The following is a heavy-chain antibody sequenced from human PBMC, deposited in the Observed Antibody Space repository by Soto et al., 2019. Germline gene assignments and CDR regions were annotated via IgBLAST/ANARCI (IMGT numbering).Heavy chain of an antibody. J-gene: IGHJ4*02. CDR3: ARVQWFGMDGRY. D-gene: IGHD3-10*01. CDR1: GGSFSGYY. V-gene: IGHV4-34*01. Sequence: SETLSLTCAVYGGSFSGYYWSWIRQPPGKGLEWIGEINHSGSTIYNPSLESRVTISVDTSKNQFSLKLSSVTAADTAVYYCARVQWFGMDGRYWGQGTLVTVS. CDR2: INHSGST.